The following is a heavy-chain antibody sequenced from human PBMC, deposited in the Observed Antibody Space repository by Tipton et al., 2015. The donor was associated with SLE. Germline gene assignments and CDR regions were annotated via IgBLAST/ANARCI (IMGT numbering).Heavy chain of an antibody. CDR3: ARHGAFDFWTFDY. V-gene: IGHV4-34*01. CDR1: GGSFSGYY. J-gene: IGHJ4*02. CDR2: INHSGST. Sequence: TLSLTCAVYGGSFSGYYWSWIRQPPGKGLEWIGEINHSGSTYYNPSLKSRVTISVDTSKNQFSLKLSSVTAADTAVYHCARHGAFDFWTFDYWGQGTLVTVSS. D-gene: IGHD3-3*01.